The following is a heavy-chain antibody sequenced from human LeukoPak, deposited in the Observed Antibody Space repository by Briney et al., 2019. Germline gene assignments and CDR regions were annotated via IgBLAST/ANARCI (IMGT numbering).Heavy chain of an antibody. CDR1: GFTLSSHA. V-gene: IGHV3-23*01. Sequence: GGSLRLSCAASGFTLSSHAMSWVRQAPGKGLDWVSAISGSGGYTSYADSVEGRFTISRDNSKNTLYLQMNSLRAEDTAVYSCAKDILSSGWHGYDYWGQGTLVTVSS. CDR2: ISGSGGYT. J-gene: IGHJ4*02. D-gene: IGHD6-19*01. CDR3: AKDILSSGWHGYDY.